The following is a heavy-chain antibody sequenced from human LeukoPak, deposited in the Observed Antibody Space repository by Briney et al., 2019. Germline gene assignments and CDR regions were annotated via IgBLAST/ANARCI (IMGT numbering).Heavy chain of an antibody. CDR3: ARNDYYSYWYSDL. D-gene: IGHD2-21*02. CDR1: GYSISSGYY. J-gene: IGHJ2*01. V-gene: IGHV4-38-2*02. CDR2: IYHSGST. Sequence: SETLSLTCTVSGYSISSGYYWGWIRQPPGKGLEWIGSIYHSGSTYYNPSLKSRVTISVDTSKNQFSLKLSSVTAADTAVYYCARNDYYSYWYSDLWGRGTLVTVSS.